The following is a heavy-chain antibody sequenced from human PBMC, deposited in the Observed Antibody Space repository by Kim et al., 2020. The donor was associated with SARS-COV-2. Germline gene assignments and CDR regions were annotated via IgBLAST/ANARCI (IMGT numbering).Heavy chain of an antibody. D-gene: IGHD3-9*01. V-gene: IGHV1-46*04. CDR3: AREQTAGFYNY. CDR2: INPSGGKT. J-gene: IGHJ4*02. CDR1: GYIFTSYH. Sequence: ASVKVSCKASGYIFTSYHMHWVRQAPGQGLEWMGIINPSGGKTYYAQKLQGRITVTTDTSANTVYMQLSSLTSEDTAMYSCAREQTAGFYNYWGQGTLVTVSS.